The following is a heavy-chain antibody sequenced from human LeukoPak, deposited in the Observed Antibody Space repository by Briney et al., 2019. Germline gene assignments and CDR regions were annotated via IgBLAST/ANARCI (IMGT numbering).Heavy chain of an antibody. CDR1: GFSFSSYG. CDR3: AKDGIRYYYDSSGFYGDS. Sequence: GRSLRLSCVASGFSFSSYGMHWVRQAPGKGLEWVAVISYEGSNEYYGDSVKGRFTISRDNSKNTLYLQMTSLRAEDTAVYYCAKDGIRYYYDSSGFYGDSWGQGTLVTVSS. D-gene: IGHD3-22*01. CDR2: ISYEGSNE. V-gene: IGHV3-30*18. J-gene: IGHJ4*02.